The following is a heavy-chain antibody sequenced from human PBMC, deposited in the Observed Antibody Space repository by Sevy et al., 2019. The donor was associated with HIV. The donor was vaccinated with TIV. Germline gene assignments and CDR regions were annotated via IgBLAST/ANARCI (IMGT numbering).Heavy chain of an antibody. V-gene: IGHV3-21*01. CDR1: GLTFISLSSSS. J-gene: IGHJ6*02. D-gene: IGHD1-26*01. Sequence: GGSLRLSCAASGLTFISLSSSSMNWVRQAPGKGLEWVSSISSAGTYIYYADSMKGRFTISRDNAKSSVYLQMNSLRAEDTAVYYCARDRGVGTSSYGMDVWGQGTTVTVSS. CDR2: ISSAGTYI. CDR3: ARDRGVGTSSYGMDV.